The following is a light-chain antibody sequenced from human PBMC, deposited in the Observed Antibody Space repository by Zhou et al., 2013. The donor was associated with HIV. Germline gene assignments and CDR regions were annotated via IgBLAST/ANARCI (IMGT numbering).Light chain of an antibody. CDR1: QSVSSSY. V-gene: IGKV3-20*01. Sequence: EIVLTQSPGTLSLSPGERATLSCRASQSVSSSYLAWYQQKPGQAPRLLIYDASSRASGIPDRFSGSGSGTDFTLTITRLEPEDFAVYYCQQYGGSPLTFGPGTKVDFK. J-gene: IGKJ3*01. CDR2: DAS. CDR3: QQYGGSPLT.